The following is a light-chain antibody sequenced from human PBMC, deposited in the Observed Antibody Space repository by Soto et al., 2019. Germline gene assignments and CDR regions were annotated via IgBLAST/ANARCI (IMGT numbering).Light chain of an antibody. Sequence: QSVRTQPASVSWSPGHSITIACTGTSSDVGGYDYVSWYQQHPGKAPKLMIYEVSNRPSGVSNRFSGSKSGDTASLTISGLQPEDEADYYCSSYTGSDPTYVFGTGTRSPS. J-gene: IGLJ1*01. CDR3: SSYTGSDPTYV. V-gene: IGLV2-14*01. CDR2: EVS. CDR1: SSDVGGYDY.